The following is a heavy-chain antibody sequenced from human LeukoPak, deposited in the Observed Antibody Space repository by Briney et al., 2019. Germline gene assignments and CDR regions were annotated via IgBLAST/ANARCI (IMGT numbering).Heavy chain of an antibody. CDR3: AKGSFYCNGNSCPQYYYYMDV. CDR1: GFTFSSYW. D-gene: IGHD2-2*01. V-gene: IGHV3-7*01. Sequence: GGSLRLSCAASGFTFSSYWMSWVRQAPGKGLEWVANIKQDGSEKYYVDSVKGRFTISRDDSKNTLYLQMNSLRAEDTAVYYCAKGSFYCNGNSCPQYYYYMDVWGKGTTVTVSS. J-gene: IGHJ6*03. CDR2: IKQDGSEK.